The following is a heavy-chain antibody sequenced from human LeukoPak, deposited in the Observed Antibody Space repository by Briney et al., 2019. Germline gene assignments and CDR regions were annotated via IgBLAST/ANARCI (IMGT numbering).Heavy chain of an antibody. V-gene: IGHV3-21*01. CDR3: ARVLKPGIAAAGTNYYYYGMDV. J-gene: IGHJ6*02. Sequence: PGGSLRLSCAASGFTFSSYSMNWVRQAPGKWLEWVSSISSSSSYIYYADSVKGRFTISRDNAKNSLYLQMNSLRAEDTAVYYCARVLKPGIAAAGTNYYYYGMDVWGQGTTVTVSS. CDR1: GFTFSSYS. D-gene: IGHD6-13*01. CDR2: ISSSSSYI.